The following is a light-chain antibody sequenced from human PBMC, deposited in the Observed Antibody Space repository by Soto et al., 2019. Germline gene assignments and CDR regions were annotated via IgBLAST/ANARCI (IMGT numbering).Light chain of an antibody. Sequence: DVVLTQSPLSSPVTLGQPASISCRSSQSLQHSDGNTYLSWLHQRPGQPPRLLIYRVSHRFSGVPDRFSGGGAETAFTLKISRVEAEDVGIYYCMQATQYRPYTFGQGTKLEIK. J-gene: IGKJ2*01. V-gene: IGKV2-24*01. CDR1: QSLQHSDGNTY. CDR2: RVS. CDR3: MQATQYRPYT.